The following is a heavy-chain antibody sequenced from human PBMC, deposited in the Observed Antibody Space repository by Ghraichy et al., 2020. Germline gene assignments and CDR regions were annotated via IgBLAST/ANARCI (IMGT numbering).Heavy chain of an antibody. CDR1: GFTFSSYT. D-gene: IGHD2-21*01. CDR3: AKDPLCDSGGF. Sequence: GGSLRLSCAASGFTFSSYTMIWARQAPGKGLEYVSGIRGSGSGPTYVDSVKGRFTISRDNAKNTLYLQMNNLRAEDTAVYYCAKDPLCDSGGFWGQGTLVTVS. J-gene: IGHJ4*02. V-gene: IGHV3-23*01. CDR2: IRGSGSGP.